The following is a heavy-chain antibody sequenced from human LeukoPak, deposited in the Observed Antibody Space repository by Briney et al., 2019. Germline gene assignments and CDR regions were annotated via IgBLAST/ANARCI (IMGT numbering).Heavy chain of an antibody. J-gene: IGHJ4*02. Sequence: GGSLRLSCAASGVPISGYWMSWVRQAPGKGLEWVANIKQDASEIYYVGSVKGRFTISRDNAKSSVFLQMNSLRAEDTAVYYCATDGGPFDNWGQGILVTVSS. V-gene: IGHV3-7*01. CDR3: ATDGGPFDN. CDR2: IKQDASEI. D-gene: IGHD3-10*01. CDR1: GVPISGYW.